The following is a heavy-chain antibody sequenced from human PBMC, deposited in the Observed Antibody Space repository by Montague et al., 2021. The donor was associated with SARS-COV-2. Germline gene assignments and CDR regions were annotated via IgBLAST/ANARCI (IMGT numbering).Heavy chain of an antibody. D-gene: IGHD3-10*01. Sequence: SLRLSCAASGFTFDNYAMHWVRQAPGKGLEWVSLITDDGITTLFIDSVEGRFIISRGNSKNSLYLQMKSLRTEDTALYFCVKDMSEFDDLHGMDVWGQGTQVTVSS. CDR2: ITDDGITT. J-gene: IGHJ6*02. V-gene: IGHV3-43*02. CDR1: GFTFDNYA. CDR3: VKDMSEFDDLHGMDV.